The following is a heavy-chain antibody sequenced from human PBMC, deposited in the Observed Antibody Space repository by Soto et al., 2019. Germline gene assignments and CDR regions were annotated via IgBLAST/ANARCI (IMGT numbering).Heavy chain of an antibody. J-gene: IGHJ5*02. CDR1: GYAFSSYW. D-gene: IGHD2-8*02. V-gene: IGHV5-51*01. CDR2: IYPGDSDT. CDR3: ARGYCTATTCDPWFDP. Sequence: GESLKISCQGSGYAFSSYWIAWVRQMPGKGLEWMGIIYPGDSDTRYSPSFQGQVTISVDKSITTAYLQWSSLKASDTAMYYCARGYCTATTCDPWFDPWGQGTLVTVSS.